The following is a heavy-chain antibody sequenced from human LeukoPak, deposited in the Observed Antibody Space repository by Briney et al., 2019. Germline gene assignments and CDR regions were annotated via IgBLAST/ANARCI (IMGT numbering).Heavy chain of an antibody. V-gene: IGHV3-53*01. D-gene: IGHD2-15*01. CDR3: ASRYCSGGSCYLVPYYYGMDV. Sequence: PGGSLRLSCAASGFSFSTHKMNWVRQAPGKGLEWVSVIYSGGSTYYADSVKGRFTISRDNSKNTLYLQMNSLRAEDTAVYYCASRYCSGGSCYLVPYYYGMDVWGQGTTVTVSS. J-gene: IGHJ6*02. CDR1: GFSFSTHK. CDR2: IYSGGST.